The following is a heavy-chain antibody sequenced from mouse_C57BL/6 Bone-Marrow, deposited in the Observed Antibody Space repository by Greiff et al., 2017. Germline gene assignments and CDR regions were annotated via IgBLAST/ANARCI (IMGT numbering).Heavy chain of an antibody. CDR1: GYAFSSSW. CDR2: IYPGDGDT. J-gene: IGHJ2*01. D-gene: IGHD1-1*01. Sequence: QVQLKQSGPELVKPGASVKISCKASGYAFSSSWMNWVKQRPGKGLEWIGRIYPGDGDTNYNGKFKGKATLTADKSSSTAYMQLSSLTSEDSAVYFCARWGITTVRDYWGQGTTLTVSS. V-gene: IGHV1-82*01. CDR3: ARWGITTVRDY.